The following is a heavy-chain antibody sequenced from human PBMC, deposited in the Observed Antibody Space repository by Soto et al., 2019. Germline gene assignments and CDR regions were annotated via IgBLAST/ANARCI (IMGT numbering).Heavy chain of an antibody. J-gene: IGHJ6*02. V-gene: IGHV3-30-3*01. D-gene: IGHD6-19*01. CDR2: ISYDRSNK. CDR3: ARDREQWADYYYYGMDV. Sequence: QVQLVESGGGVVQPGRSLRLSCAASEFTFIGYAMHWVRQAPGKGLEWVAVISYDRSNKYYADSVKGRFTISRDNSINTLHLQMNSLRAEDTAVYYCARDREQWADYYYYGMDVWGQGTTVTVSS. CDR1: EFTFIGYA.